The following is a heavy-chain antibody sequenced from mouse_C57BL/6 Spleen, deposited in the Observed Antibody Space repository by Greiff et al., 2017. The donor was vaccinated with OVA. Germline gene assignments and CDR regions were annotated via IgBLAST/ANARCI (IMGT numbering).Heavy chain of an antibody. V-gene: IGHV10-3*01. CDR3: VRDLSEDYDGYWYFDV. CDR2: IRSKSSNYAT. D-gene: IGHD2-4*01. Sequence: VQLKQSGGGLVQPKGSLKLSCAASGFTFNTYAMHWVRQAPGKGLEWVARIRSKSSNYATYYADSVKDRFTISRDDSQSMLYLQMNNLKTEDTAMYYCVRDLSEDYDGYWYFDVWGTGTTVTVSS. CDR1: GFTFNTYA. J-gene: IGHJ1*03.